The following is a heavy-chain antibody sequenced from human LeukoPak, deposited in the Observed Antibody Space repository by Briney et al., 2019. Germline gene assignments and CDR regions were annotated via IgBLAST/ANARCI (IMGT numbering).Heavy chain of an antibody. V-gene: IGHV1-24*01. CDR3: ATLRGLRSLDY. CDR2: FDPEDGET. CDR1: GYTLTELS. J-gene: IGHJ4*02. Sequence: ASVSVSCKVSGYTLTELSMHWGRQAPGKGLEWMGGFDPEDGETIYAQKFQGRATMTEYTSTDTAYMELSSLRSEDTAVYYCATLRGLRSLDYWGQGTLVTVSS. D-gene: IGHD5-12*01.